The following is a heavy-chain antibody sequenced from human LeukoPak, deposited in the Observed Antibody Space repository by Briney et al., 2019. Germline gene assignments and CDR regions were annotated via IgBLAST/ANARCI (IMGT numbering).Heavy chain of an antibody. J-gene: IGHJ5*02. CDR3: ARVHYDFSPDTNWFDP. CDR1: GFTFSDYY. CDR2: ISSSGSTI. V-gene: IGHV3-11*04. Sequence: GGSLRLSCAASGFTFSDYYMSWIRQAPGKGLEWVSYISSSGSTIYYADSVKGRFTISRDNAKNSLYLQMNSLRAEDTAVYYCARVHYDFSPDTNWFDPWGQGTLVTVSS. D-gene: IGHD3-3*01.